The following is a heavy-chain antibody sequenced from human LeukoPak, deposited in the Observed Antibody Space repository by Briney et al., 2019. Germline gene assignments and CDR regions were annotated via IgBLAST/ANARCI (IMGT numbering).Heavy chain of an antibody. V-gene: IGHV3-30*02. D-gene: IGHD3-16*02. J-gene: IGHJ6*03. Sequence: PGGSLRLSCTASGFTFSSYGMHWVRQAPGKGLEWVAFIRYDGSNKYNEYSVNGRFTISRDNSKNTLYLQMNSLRAEDTAVYYCAKDGIAITFGGVIVPAYYYYYMDVWGKGTTVTISS. CDR3: AKDGIAITFGGVIVPAYYYYYMDV. CDR1: GFTFSSYG. CDR2: IRYDGSNK.